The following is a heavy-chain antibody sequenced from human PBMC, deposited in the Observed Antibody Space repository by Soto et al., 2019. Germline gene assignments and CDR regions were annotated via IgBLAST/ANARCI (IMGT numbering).Heavy chain of an antibody. J-gene: IGHJ6*02. V-gene: IGHV1-8*01. Sequence: QVHLVQSGAEVKKPGASVKVSCKASGYTFISYDINWVRQATGQGLEWMGWMNHNSGNTAYAQKFQGRVTMTRNTSINTDYMELSSLRSEDTSVYYCARGKCGEITYCFPFHYYYYGMDVWGPGTTVTVSS. CDR1: GYTFISYD. D-gene: IGHD2-15*01. CDR2: MNHNSGNT. CDR3: ARGKCGEITYCFPFHYYYYGMDV.